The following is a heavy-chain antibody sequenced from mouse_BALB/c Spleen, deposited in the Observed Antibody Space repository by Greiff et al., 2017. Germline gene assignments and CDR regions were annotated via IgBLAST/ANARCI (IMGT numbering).Heavy chain of an antibody. J-gene: IGHJ2*01. V-gene: IGHV5-12-1*01. D-gene: IGHD2-2*01. Sequence: EVMLVESGGGLVKPGGSLKLSCAASGLAFSSYDMSWVRQTPEKRLEWVAYISSGGGSTYYPDTVKGRFTISRDNAKNTLYLQMSSLKSEDTAMYYCARQDGYDGPYYFDYWGQGTTLTVSS. CDR1: GLAFSSYD. CDR2: ISSGGGST. CDR3: ARQDGYDGPYYFDY.